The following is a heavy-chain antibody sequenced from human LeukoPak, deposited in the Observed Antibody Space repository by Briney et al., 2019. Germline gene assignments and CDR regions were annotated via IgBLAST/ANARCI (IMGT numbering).Heavy chain of an antibody. D-gene: IGHD6-13*01. CDR3: ARTYSSNWDKEGFDP. CDR2: IHYSGYT. J-gene: IGHJ5*02. CDR1: GGSISSYY. V-gene: IGHV4-59*08. Sequence: PSETLSLTCTVSGGSISSYYWSWIRQPPGKGLEWIGYIHYSGYTNYNPYLKSRVTISLDTSKNQFSLKVSSVTAADTALYYCARTYSSNWDKEGFDPWGQGALVTVSS.